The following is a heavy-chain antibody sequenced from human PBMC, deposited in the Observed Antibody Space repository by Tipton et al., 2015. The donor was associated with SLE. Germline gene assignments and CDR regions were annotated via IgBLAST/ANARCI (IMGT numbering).Heavy chain of an antibody. D-gene: IGHD2-21*01. V-gene: IGHV3-74*01. J-gene: IGHJ4*02. CDR3: TRSFVAAPFDY. CDR1: GFTFSNYW. Sequence: SLRLSCAASGFTFSNYWMHWVRQAPGKGLVWVSRINNDGTNTGYADSVKGRFTISRDNAKNTLFLQMNSLRVEDTALYFCTRSFVAAPFDYWDQGTLVTVSS. CDR2: INNDGTNT.